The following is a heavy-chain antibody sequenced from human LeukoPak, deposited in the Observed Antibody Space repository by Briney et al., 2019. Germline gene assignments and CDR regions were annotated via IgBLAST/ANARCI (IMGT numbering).Heavy chain of an antibody. CDR3: ARHKGGYSYGDIFDY. Sequence: PSETLSLTCTVSGGSISGYYWSWIRHPPGKGLEWIGYIYYTGGTTYNPSLTSRVAISVETSKNQFSLKLSSVTAADTAEYYCARHKGGYSYGDIFDYWGQGTLVTVSS. CDR2: IYYTGGT. CDR1: GGSISGYY. D-gene: IGHD5-18*01. V-gene: IGHV4-59*08. J-gene: IGHJ4*02.